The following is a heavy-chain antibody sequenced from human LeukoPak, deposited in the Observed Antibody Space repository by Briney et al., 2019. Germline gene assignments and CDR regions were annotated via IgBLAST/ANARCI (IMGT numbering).Heavy chain of an antibody. J-gene: IGHJ4*02. CDR3: ARYPLYCSGGSCYSFDY. CDR2: IIPILGIA. D-gene: IGHD2-15*01. Sequence: SVMVSCKASGVSFNTYVFNWIRQAPGQGLEWMGRIIPILGIANYAQKFQGRVTITADKSTSTAYMELSSLRSEDTAVYYCARYPLYCSGGSCYSFDYWGQGTLVTVSS. CDR1: GVSFNTYV. V-gene: IGHV1-69*04.